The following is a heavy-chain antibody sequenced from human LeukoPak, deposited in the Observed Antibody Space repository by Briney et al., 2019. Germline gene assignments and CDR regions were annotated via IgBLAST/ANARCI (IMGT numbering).Heavy chain of an antibody. V-gene: IGHV4-59*01. CDR2: IYYSGST. CDR3: ARVSGPYYYYYMDV. J-gene: IGHJ6*03. CDR1: GGSISSYY. Sequence: PSETLSLTCTVSGGSISSYYWSWIRQPPGKGLEWIGYIYYSGSTNFNPSLKSRVTISVDTSKNQLSLKLSSVTAADTAVYYCARVSGPYYYYYMDVWGKGTTVTVSS.